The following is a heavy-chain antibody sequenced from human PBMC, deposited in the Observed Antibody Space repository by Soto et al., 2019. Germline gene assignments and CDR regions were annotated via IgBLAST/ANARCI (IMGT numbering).Heavy chain of an antibody. CDR3: ARDLVVTATPYYYYGMAV. D-gene: IGHD2-21*02. Sequence: QVQLQESGPGLVKPSQTLSLTCTVSGGSISSGGYYWSWIRQHPGKGLEWIGYIYYSGSTYYNPSLESRVTISLDTSKSQFSLKLSSVTAADTAVYYCARDLVVTATPYYYYGMAVWGQGTTVTVSS. CDR2: IYYSGST. V-gene: IGHV4-31*03. J-gene: IGHJ6*02. CDR1: GGSISSGGYY.